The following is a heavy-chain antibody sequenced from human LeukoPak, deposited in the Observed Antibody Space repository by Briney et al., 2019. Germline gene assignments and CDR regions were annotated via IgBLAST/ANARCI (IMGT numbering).Heavy chain of an antibody. D-gene: IGHD4-11*01. Sequence: ASVKVSCKAPGGTFSSYAISWVRQAPGQGLEWMGGIIPIFGTANYAQKFQGRVTITTVESTSTAYMELSSLRSEDTAVYYCARRDSDYSNWFDPWGQGTLVTVSS. CDR3: ARRDSDYSNWFDP. J-gene: IGHJ5*02. CDR2: IIPIFGTA. V-gene: IGHV1-69*05. CDR1: GGTFSSYA.